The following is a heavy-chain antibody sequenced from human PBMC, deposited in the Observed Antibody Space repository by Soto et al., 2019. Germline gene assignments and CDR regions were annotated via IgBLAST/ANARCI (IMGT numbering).Heavy chain of an antibody. Sequence: PSQTLSLTCAISGDSVSSNSAAWNRTRQSPSRGLEWLGRTYYRSKWYNDYAVSVKSRISINPDTSKNQFSLQLNSVTPEDTAVYYCARGRAAGRGDWFDPWGQGTQVTVSS. D-gene: IGHD6-13*01. CDR2: TYYRSKWYN. CDR1: GDSVSSNSAA. V-gene: IGHV6-1*01. CDR3: ARGRAAGRGDWFDP. J-gene: IGHJ5*02.